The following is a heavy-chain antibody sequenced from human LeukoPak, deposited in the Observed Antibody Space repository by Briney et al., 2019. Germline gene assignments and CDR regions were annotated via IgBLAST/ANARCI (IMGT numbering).Heavy chain of an antibody. CDR2: ISVSGGDT. CDR3: AKDRSCTNNICHGDFDY. V-gene: IGHV3-23*01. CDR1: GFTFSNYA. D-gene: IGHD2-8*01. J-gene: IGHJ4*02. Sequence: GGSLRLFCAASGFTFSNYAMRWVRQPPGEGLEWVSGISVSGGDTYYADSVKGRFTISRDNSKNTLYLQMNSLRAEDTAVYYCAKDRSCTNNICHGDFDYWGQGTLVTVSS.